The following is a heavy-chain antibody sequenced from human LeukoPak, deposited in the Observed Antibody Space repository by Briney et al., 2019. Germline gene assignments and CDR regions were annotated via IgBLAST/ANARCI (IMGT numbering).Heavy chain of an antibody. V-gene: IGHV6-1*01. CDR3: ARGQYRGYCSSTSCYRWFDP. CDR2: TYYRSKWYN. Sequence: SQTLSLTCAISGDSVSSNSAAWNWIRQSPSRGLEWLGRTYYRSKWYNDYAVSVKSRITINPDTSKNQFSLQLNSVTPEDTAVYYCARGQYRGYCSSTSCYRWFDPWGQGTLVTVSS. D-gene: IGHD2-2*01. J-gene: IGHJ5*02. CDR1: GDSVSSNSAA.